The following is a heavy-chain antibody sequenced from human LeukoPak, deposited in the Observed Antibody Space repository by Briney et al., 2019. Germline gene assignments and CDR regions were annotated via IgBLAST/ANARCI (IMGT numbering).Heavy chain of an antibody. V-gene: IGHV3-7*01. CDR2: LNQDGSEE. Sequence: PGGSLRLSCAASRITFTSLWMTWFRQAPGKGLEWVADLNQDGSEEHYVASVKGRFTISRDSTSLYLQMNSLRAEDTAVYYCAGGQGWHFHLWGRGTLITVSS. J-gene: IGHJ2*01. D-gene: IGHD2-15*01. CDR3: AGGQGWHFHL. CDR1: RITFTSLW.